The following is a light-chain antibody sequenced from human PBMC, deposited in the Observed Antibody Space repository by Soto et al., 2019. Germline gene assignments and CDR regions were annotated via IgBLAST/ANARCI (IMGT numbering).Light chain of an antibody. CDR2: KAS. J-gene: IGKJ2*01. CDR1: QSISSW. Sequence: DIQMTQSPSTLSASVGDRVTITCRASQSISSWLAWYQQKPGKAPNLLIYKASSLESGVPSRFSGSGSGTEFPLTISSLQPDDFATYYCQQYNSYQYTFGQGTKLEIK. V-gene: IGKV1-5*03. CDR3: QQYNSYQYT.